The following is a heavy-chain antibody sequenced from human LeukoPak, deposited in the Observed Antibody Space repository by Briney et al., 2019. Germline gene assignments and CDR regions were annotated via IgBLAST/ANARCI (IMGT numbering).Heavy chain of an antibody. D-gene: IGHD6-6*01. V-gene: IGHV4-34*01. CDR1: GGSFSGYY. CDR3: ARARPHFVIAARRGAFDI. J-gene: IGHJ3*02. CDR2: INHSGST. Sequence: SETLSLTCAVYGGSFSGYYWSWIRQPPGKGLEWIGEINHSGSTNYNPSLKSRVTISVDTSKNQFSLKLSSVTAADTAVYYCARARPHFVIAARRGAFDIWGQGTMVTVSS.